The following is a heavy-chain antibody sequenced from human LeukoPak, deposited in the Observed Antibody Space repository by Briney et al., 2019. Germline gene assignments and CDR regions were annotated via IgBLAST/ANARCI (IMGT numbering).Heavy chain of an antibody. D-gene: IGHD3-16*01. CDR1: GGSISSYY. V-gene: IGHV4-59*01. CDR2: IYYSGST. J-gene: IGHJ4*02. Sequence: KTSETLSLTCTVSGGSISSYYRSWIRQPPGKGLEWIGYIYYSGSTNYNPSLKSRVTISVDTSKNQFSLKLSSVTAADTAVYYCARLDVITSYYFDYWGQGTLVTVSS. CDR3: ARLDVITSYYFDY.